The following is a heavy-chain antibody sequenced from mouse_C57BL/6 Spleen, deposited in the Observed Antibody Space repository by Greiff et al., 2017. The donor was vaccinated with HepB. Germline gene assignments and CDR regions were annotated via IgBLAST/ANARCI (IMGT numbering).Heavy chain of an antibody. Sequence: VQLQQSGPELVKPGASVKISCKASGYAFSSSWMNWVKQRPGKGLEWIGRIYPGDGDTNYNGKFKGKATLTADKSSSTAYMQLSSLTSEDSAVYFCAREEEYYYGSSPYFDYWGQGTTLTVSS. V-gene: IGHV1-82*01. CDR2: IYPGDGDT. CDR1: GYAFSSSW. D-gene: IGHD1-1*01. CDR3: AREEEYYYGSSPYFDY. J-gene: IGHJ2*01.